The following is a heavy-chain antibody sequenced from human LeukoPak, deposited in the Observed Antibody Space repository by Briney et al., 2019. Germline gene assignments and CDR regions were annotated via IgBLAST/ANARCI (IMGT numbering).Heavy chain of an antibody. CDR2: ISHIGST. Sequence: SETLSLTCTVSGASISGHYLTWIRQPPGKGLEWIGYISHIGSTNYNPSLKSRVTISVDTSKNQFSLKLSSVTAADTAVYYCARGTYSNFAHYYYYYYMDVWGKGTTVTVSS. V-gene: IGHV4-59*08. CDR1: GASISGHY. D-gene: IGHD4-11*01. J-gene: IGHJ6*03. CDR3: ARGTYSNFAHYYYYYYMDV.